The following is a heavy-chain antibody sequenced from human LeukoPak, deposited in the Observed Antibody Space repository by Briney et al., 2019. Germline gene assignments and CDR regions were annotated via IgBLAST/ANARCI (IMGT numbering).Heavy chain of an antibody. D-gene: IGHD3-3*01. CDR1: GYTFTSYG. CDR2: ISAYNGNT. CDR3: ARESTYYDFWSGYQTLYYFAY. J-gene: IGHJ4*02. V-gene: IGHV1-18*01. Sequence: ASVKVSCKPSGYTFTSYGISWVRQAPGQGLEWMGWISAYNGNTNYAQKLQGRVTMTTDTSTSTAYMELRSLRSDDTAVYYCARESTYYDFWSGYQTLYYFAYWGQGTLVTVSS.